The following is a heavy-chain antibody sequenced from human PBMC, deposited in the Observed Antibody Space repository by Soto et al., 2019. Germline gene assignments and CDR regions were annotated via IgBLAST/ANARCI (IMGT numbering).Heavy chain of an antibody. CDR3: ARSLGVTKGDYGLDV. V-gene: IGHV1-2*02. CDR1: GYIFTGYY. Sequence: ASVKVSCKASGYIFTGYYINWVRQAPGQGLEWMAWINPDSGGTNYAQKFQGRVTMTRDTSISTAYMELSRLTSDDTAVYYCARSLGVTKGDYGLDVWGQGTTVTVSS. D-gene: IGHD3-16*01. CDR2: INPDSGGT. J-gene: IGHJ6*02.